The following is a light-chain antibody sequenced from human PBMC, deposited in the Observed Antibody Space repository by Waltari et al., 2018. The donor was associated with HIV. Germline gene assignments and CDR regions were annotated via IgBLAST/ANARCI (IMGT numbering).Light chain of an antibody. CDR3: CSYAGSSSVV. Sequence: QSALTQPASVSGSPGQSITISCTGTSSDVGSYNLVSWYQQHPGKAPKLMIYEVSKRPSGVSNRFAGFKSCNTASLTISGLQAEDEADYYCCSYAGSSSVVFGGGTKLTVL. CDR2: EVS. CDR1: SSDVGSYNL. V-gene: IGLV2-23*02. J-gene: IGLJ2*01.